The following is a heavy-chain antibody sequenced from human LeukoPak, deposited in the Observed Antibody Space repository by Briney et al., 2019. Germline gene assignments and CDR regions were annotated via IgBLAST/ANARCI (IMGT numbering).Heavy chain of an antibody. Sequence: ASVKVSCKASGYTFTGYCMHWVRQAPGQGLEWTGWINPNSGGTNYAQKFQGRVTMTRDTSISTAYMELSRLRSDDTAVYYCARDYGSGSPLLFDYWGQGTLVTVSS. CDR1: GYTFTGYC. V-gene: IGHV1-2*02. D-gene: IGHD3-10*01. J-gene: IGHJ4*02. CDR3: ARDYGSGSPLLFDY. CDR2: INPNSGGT.